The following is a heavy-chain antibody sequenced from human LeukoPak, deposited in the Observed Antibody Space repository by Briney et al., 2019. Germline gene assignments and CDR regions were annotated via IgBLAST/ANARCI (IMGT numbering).Heavy chain of an antibody. V-gene: IGHV3-53*01. J-gene: IGHJ4*02. CDR2: IYDGGST. Sequence: GGSLRLSCAASGLTVSSNYMSWVRQAPGKGLEWVSIIYDGGSTFYADSVKGRFTISRDNSKNTLFLQMNSLRAGDTAIYYCARLQFRVAFDYWGQGTLVTVSS. CDR3: ARLQFRVAFDY. D-gene: IGHD3-3*01. CDR1: GLTVSSNY.